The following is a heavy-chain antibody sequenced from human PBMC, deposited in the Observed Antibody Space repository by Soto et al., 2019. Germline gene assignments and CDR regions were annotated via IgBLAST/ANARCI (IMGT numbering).Heavy chain of an antibody. CDR2: LQYSGST. Sequence: SETLRLTCTVSGDFISGSTLVWGWIRQHEGKGVEWIVNLQYSGSTYYNAHLKSRVNTSVDTSKTQFYLKTIFVTATASTDYHCARHATASNYPQFIDSRGQRAMVTVS. CDR3: ARHATASNYPQFIDS. CDR1: GDFISGSTLV. D-gene: IGHD3-10*01. J-gene: IGHJ4*02. V-gene: IGHV4-39*01.